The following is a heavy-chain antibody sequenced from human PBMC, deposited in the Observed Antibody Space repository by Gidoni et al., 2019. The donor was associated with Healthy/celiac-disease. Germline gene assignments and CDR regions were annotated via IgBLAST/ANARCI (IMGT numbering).Heavy chain of an antibody. D-gene: IGHD2-15*01. Sequence: QVQLVESGGGVVQPGRSLRLSCAASGFTFSSYAMHWVRQAPGKGLEWVAVISYDGSNKYYADSVKGRFTISRDNSKNTLYLQMNSLRAEDTAVYYCARDRDLYCSGGSCRDGKNAFDIWGQGTMVTVSS. J-gene: IGHJ3*02. CDR2: ISYDGSNK. CDR1: GFTFSSYA. V-gene: IGHV3-30-3*01. CDR3: ARDRDLYCSGGSCRDGKNAFDI.